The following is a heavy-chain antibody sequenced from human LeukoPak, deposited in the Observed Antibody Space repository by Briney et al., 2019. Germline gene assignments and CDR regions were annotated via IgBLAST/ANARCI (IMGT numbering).Heavy chain of an antibody. J-gene: IGHJ3*02. CDR1: GFTFSRYW. D-gene: IGHD1-1*01. V-gene: IGHV3-74*01. CDR2: INRDGGST. Sequence: PGGSLRLSCAASGFTFSRYWMHWVRQTPGKGLMWVSRINRDGGSTSYADSVKGRFTISRDNSRNTLYLQMSSLRAEDAAVYYCAREWKFDIWGQGTMVTVSS. CDR3: AREWKFDI.